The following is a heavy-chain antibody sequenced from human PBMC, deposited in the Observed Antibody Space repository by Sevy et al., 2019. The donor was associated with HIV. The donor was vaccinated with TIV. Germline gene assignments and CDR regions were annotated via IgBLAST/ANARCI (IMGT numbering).Heavy chain of an antibody. CDR1: GFTFSSYE. J-gene: IGHJ1*01. Sequence: GGSLRLSCAASGFTFSSYEMNWVRQAPGKGLEWVSYISSSGSTIYYADSVKGRFTISRDNAKNSLYLQMNSLRAEDTAVYYCASSGNPESYFRHWGQGTLVTVSS. CDR3: ASSGNPESYFRH. D-gene: IGHD6-25*01. CDR2: ISSSGSTI. V-gene: IGHV3-48*03.